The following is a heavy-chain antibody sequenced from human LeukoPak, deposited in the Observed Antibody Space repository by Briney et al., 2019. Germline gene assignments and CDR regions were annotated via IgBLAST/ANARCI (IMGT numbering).Heavy chain of an antibody. D-gene: IGHD3-10*01. J-gene: IGHJ3*02. CDR3: ARRIDFGDAFDI. Sequence: ASVKVSCMASGYTFTSYGISWVRQAPGQGLEWMGWISAYNGNTNYAQKLQGRVTMTTDTSTSTAYMGLRSLRSDDTAVYYCARRIDFGDAFDIWGQGTMVTVSS. V-gene: IGHV1-18*01. CDR1: GYTFTSYG. CDR2: ISAYNGNT.